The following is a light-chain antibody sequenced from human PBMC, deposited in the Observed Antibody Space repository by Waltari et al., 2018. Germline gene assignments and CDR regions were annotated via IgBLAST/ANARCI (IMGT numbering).Light chain of an antibody. V-gene: IGLV2-23*01. CDR2: EGS. CDR3: CSYAGSSTFYV. CDR1: SSDLGSYNF. Sequence: QSALTQPASVSGSPGQSITISCPGTSSDLGSYNFVSWYPHKPGKVPKPMIYEGSKRPSWVSNRFSGSKSGNTASLTISGLQAEDEGDYYCCSYAGSSTFYVFGTGTKVTVL. J-gene: IGLJ1*01.